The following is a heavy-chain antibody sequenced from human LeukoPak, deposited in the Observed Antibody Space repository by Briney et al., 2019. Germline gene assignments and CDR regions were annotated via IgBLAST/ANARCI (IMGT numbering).Heavy chain of an antibody. V-gene: IGHV3-21*06. CDR3: ARGADGVSSNSRGWFDP. Sequence: GRSLRLSCTASGFTFSSYSMNWVRQPPGKGLEWVSSISTSSSYIYYEHSVKGRFTISRDNARNSLYLQMSTLRAEDRAVYSCARGADGVSSNSRGWFDPWGQGTLVSVSS. CDR1: GFTFSSYS. D-gene: IGHD2-15*01. J-gene: IGHJ5*02. CDR2: ISTSSSYI.